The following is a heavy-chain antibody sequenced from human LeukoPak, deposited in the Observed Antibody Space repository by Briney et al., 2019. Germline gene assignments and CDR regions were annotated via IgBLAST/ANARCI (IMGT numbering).Heavy chain of an antibody. J-gene: IGHJ6*03. Sequence: ASVKVSCKASGYTFTSYGISWVRQAPGQGLEWMGWISAYNGNTNYAQKLQGRVTMTTDTSTSTAYMELRSLRSDDTAVYYCARDLVRGPYYYYYMDVWGKGTTVTVSS. CDR3: ARDLVRGPYYYYYMDV. CDR1: GYTFTSYG. V-gene: IGHV1-18*01. CDR2: ISAYNGNT. D-gene: IGHD3-10*01.